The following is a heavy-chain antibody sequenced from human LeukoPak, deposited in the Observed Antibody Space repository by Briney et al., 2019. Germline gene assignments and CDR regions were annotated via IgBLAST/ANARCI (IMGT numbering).Heavy chain of an antibody. D-gene: IGHD3/OR15-3a*01. J-gene: IGHJ4*02. CDR2: ISEDETER. V-gene: IGHV3-7*01. Sequence: GGSLRLSCVASGFTFSNYWMSWLRQTPGKGLEWVANISEDETERYYVASVEGRFTVSRDNGKNSLYLQMNGLRAEDSAVFYCARARTATYNVFSDFWGQGTLVTVSS. CDR3: ARARTATYNVFSDF. CDR1: GFTFSNYW.